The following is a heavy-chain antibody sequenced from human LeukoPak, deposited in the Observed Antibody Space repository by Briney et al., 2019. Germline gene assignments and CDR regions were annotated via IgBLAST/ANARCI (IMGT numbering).Heavy chain of an antibody. CDR2: ISYDGSNK. CDR3: ARGMRCSGGSCYSFMDV. J-gene: IGHJ6*04. Sequence: GGTLRLSCAASGFTFSSYGMSWVRQAPGKGLEWVAVISYDGSNKYYADSVKGRFTISRDNSKNTLYLQMNSLRAEDTAVYYCARGMRCSGGSCYSFMDVWGKGTTVTVSS. CDR1: GFTFSSYG. V-gene: IGHV3-30*03. D-gene: IGHD2-15*01.